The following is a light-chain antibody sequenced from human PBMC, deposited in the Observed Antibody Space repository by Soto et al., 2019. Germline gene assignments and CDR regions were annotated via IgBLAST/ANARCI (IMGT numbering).Light chain of an antibody. CDR3: QQYYSSPLT. CDR1: QSVLYSSNNKNY. Sequence: DFVMTQSPDSLAVPLGERATINCKSSQSVLYSSNNKNYLAWYQQKPGQPPKLLIYWASTRESGVPDRFSGSGPGTDFTLTISSLQAEDVAVYFCQQYYSSPLTFGGGTRVEIK. J-gene: IGKJ4*01. CDR2: WAS. V-gene: IGKV4-1*01.